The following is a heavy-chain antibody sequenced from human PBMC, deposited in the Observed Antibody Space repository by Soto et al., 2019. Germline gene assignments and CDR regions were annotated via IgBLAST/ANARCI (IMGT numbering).Heavy chain of an antibody. V-gene: IGHV3-30-3*01. Sequence: QVQLVESGGGVVQPGRSLRLSCAASGFTFSSYAMHWVRQAPGKGLEWVAVISYDGSNKYYADSVKGRFTISRDNSKNKLYLEMNSLRAEETAVYYCARDPGGSYSIVLMVYVPSFDYWGQGTLVTVSS. CDR3: ARDPGGSYSIVLMVYVPSFDY. CDR2: ISYDGSNK. D-gene: IGHD2-8*01. J-gene: IGHJ4*02. CDR1: GFTFSSYA.